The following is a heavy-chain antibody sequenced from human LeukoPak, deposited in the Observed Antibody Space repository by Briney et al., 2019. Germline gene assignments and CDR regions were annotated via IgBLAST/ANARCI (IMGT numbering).Heavy chain of an antibody. Sequence: GESLKISCKGSGYSFISYWIAWVRQMPGKGLEWMGFIFPGDSDTRYSPSFQGHVTISADKSIRTIYLQWSSLKSSDTAIYYCARRPDTGAAVDYTLDTWGQGTLVTVSS. CDR3: ARRPDTGAAVDYTLDT. J-gene: IGHJ5*02. D-gene: IGHD6-13*01. CDR1: GYSFISYW. CDR2: IFPGDSDT. V-gene: IGHV5-51*01.